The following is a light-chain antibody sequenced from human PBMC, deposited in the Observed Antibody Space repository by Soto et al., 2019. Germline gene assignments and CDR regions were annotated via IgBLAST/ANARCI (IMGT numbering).Light chain of an antibody. Sequence: DIQMTQSPSSVSASVGDRVTITCRASQSINNWLAWYQQKPGKAPKLLIYTTSSLQSGVPSRFSARRSGTDYTRTISSLQPEDFATYYCQQANSFPLTFGGGTKVEIK. V-gene: IGKV1D-12*01. CDR3: QQANSFPLT. CDR1: QSINNW. J-gene: IGKJ4*01. CDR2: TTS.